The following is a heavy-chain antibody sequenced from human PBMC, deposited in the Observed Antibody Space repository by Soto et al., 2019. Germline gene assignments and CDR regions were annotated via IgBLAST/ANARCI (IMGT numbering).Heavy chain of an antibody. CDR3: ARRVDNAPFWFVP. D-gene: IGHD1-20*01. J-gene: IGHJ5*02. V-gene: IGHV1-3*01. Sequence: ASGKVSCKTNGYIFTTYSRHCGLQAPGQRLECMGWIHAASGGTNYSRNFQGILTITRDTSANTAYLELSKLRSDDTAVYFCARRVDNAPFWFVPWGQGTLVTVSS. CDR2: IHAASGGT. CDR1: GYIFTTYS.